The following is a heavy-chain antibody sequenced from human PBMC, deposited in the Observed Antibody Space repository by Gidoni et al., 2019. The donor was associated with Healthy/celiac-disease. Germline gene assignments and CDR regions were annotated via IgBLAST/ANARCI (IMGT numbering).Heavy chain of an antibody. J-gene: IGHJ4*02. CDR3: ARIRRTITMVQGVFDY. CDR1: GFSLSTARMG. Sequence: QVTFKDSGPVLVKPTETLTLPCTASGFSLSTARMGVSWIRQPPGKALEWLAHIFSNDEKTYSTSLKSRLTISKDTSKSQVVLTKTNMDPVDTATYYCARIRRTITMVQGVFDYWGQGTLVTVSS. D-gene: IGHD3-10*01. V-gene: IGHV2-26*01. CDR2: IFSNDEK.